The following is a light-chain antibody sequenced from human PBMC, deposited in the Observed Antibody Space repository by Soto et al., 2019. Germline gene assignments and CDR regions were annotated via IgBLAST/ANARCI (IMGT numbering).Light chain of an antibody. V-gene: IGKV1-5*03. Sequence: DIQMAQSPSSLSASVGDRVSITCRASQSITSYLNWYQQKPGKAPNLLIYQASRLESGVPSRFSGSGSGTEFTLTISSLQPDDFATYYCQQHQTYSTFGQGTKVDIK. CDR3: QQHQTYST. J-gene: IGKJ1*01. CDR2: QAS. CDR1: QSITSY.